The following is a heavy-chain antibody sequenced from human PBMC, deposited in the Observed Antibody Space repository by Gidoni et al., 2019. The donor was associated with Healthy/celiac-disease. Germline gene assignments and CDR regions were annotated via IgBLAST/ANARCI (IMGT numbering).Heavy chain of an antibody. V-gene: IGHV3-64*01. D-gene: IGHD4-4*01. CDR3: ARGDYTYDY. CDR2: ISSNGGST. J-gene: IGHJ4*02. CDR1: GFTFSSYA. Sequence: EVHLVASGGGLVQPGGSLRLSSASPGFTFSSYAMHWVSQAQGKGREYVSAISSNGGSTYYANSVKGRFTISRDNSKNTLYLQMGSLRAEDMAVYYCARGDYTYDYWGQGTLVTVSS.